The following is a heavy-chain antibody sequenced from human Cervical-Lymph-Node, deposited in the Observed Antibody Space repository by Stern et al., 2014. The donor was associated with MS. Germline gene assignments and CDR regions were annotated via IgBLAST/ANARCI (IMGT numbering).Heavy chain of an antibody. D-gene: IGHD3-3*01. Sequence: QVQLVQSGGGLVKPGGSLTVSCAASGFSFSDYYMTWLRPAPGKGPEWVAKIGRSGDNIYYADSVKGRFTISRDNAKNSLYLQMNSLRAEDTALYYCARDAEYDIWSGYFDYWGPGILVTVSP. CDR2: IGRSGDNI. CDR1: GFSFSDYY. J-gene: IGHJ4*02. V-gene: IGHV3-11*01. CDR3: ARDAEYDIWSGYFDY.